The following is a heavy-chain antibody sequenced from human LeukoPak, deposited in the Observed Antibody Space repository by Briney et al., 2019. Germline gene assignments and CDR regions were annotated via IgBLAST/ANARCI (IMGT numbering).Heavy chain of an antibody. Sequence: PSQTLSLTCTVSGGSISSTNWWSWVRQPPGKGLEWIGEIYHSGITNYNPSLKSRVTISIDTSKNQFSLKLDSGTAADTAMYYCARNFDYWGQGTLVTVSS. CDR1: GGSISSTNW. CDR2: IYHSGIT. V-gene: IGHV4-4*02. CDR3: ARNFDY. J-gene: IGHJ4*02.